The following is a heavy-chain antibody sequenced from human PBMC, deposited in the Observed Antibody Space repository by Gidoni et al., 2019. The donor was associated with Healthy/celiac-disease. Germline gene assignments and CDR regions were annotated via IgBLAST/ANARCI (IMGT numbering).Heavy chain of an antibody. D-gene: IGHD3-16*01. CDR1: GYTFTSYY. CDR2: INPSGGST. V-gene: IGHV1-46*01. J-gene: IGHJ5*02. CDR3: ARDQGGWFDP. Sequence: QVQLVQSGAEVKKPVASVTVSCKASGYTFTSYYMHWVRQAPGQGLEWLGIINPSGGSTSYAQKFKGRVTMTRDTSKSTVYMEQSSLRSEDTAVYYCARDQGGWFDPWGQGTLVTVSS.